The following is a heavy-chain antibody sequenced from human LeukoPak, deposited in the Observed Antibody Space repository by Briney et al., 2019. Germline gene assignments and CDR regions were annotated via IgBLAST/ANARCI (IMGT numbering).Heavy chain of an antibody. CDR3: ARGFTAAAGTYNWFDP. Sequence: SVKVSCKASGGTFSSYAISWVRQAPGQGLEWMGGIIPIFSTANYAQKFQGRVTITTDESTGTAYMELSSLRSEDTAVYYCARGFTAAAGTYNWFDPWGQGTLVTVSS. V-gene: IGHV1-69*05. CDR1: GGTFSSYA. D-gene: IGHD6-13*01. J-gene: IGHJ5*02. CDR2: IIPIFSTA.